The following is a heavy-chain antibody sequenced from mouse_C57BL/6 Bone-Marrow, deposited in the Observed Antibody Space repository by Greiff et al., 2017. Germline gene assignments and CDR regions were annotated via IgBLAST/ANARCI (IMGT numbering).Heavy chain of an antibody. D-gene: IGHD1-1*01. V-gene: IGHV1-53*01. J-gene: IGHJ3*01. CDR2: INPSNGGT. CDR3: ARSSYYGISHFAY. Sequence: QVQLQQPGTELVKPGASVKLSCKASGYTFTSYWMHWVKQRPGQGLEWIGNINPSNGGTNYNEKFKSKATMTVAKSSSTAYMQLNSLTSEDSAVYVCARSSYYGISHFAYWGQGTLVTVSA. CDR1: GYTFTSYW.